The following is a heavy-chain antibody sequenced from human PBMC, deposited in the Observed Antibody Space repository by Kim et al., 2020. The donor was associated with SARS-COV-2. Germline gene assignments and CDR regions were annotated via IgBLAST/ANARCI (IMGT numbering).Heavy chain of an antibody. CDR2: INSDGSTT. D-gene: IGHD2-2*01. Sequence: GGSLRLSCAASGFTFSSYWIHWVRQALGKGPVWVSGINSDGSTTRYADSVNGRFTISRDNAKNTLYLQMNSLRAEDTAVYYCATSRTFDYWGQGTLVTVS. J-gene: IGHJ4*02. CDR1: GFTFSSYW. CDR3: ATSRTFDY. V-gene: IGHV3-74*01.